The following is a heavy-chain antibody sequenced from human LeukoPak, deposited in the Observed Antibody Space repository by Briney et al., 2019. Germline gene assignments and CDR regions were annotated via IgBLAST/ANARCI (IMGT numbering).Heavy chain of an antibody. CDR1: GFTFSSYA. V-gene: IGHV3-23*01. CDR3: AKLSGQEWIQLWLRTPLDY. Sequence: PGGSLRLSCAASGFTFSSYAMSWVRQAPGKGLEWVSAISGSGGSTYYADSVKGRFTISRDNSKNTLYLQMNSLRAEDTAVYYCAKLSGQEWIQLWLRTPLDYWGQGTLVTVSS. CDR2: ISGSGGST. J-gene: IGHJ4*02. D-gene: IGHD5-18*01.